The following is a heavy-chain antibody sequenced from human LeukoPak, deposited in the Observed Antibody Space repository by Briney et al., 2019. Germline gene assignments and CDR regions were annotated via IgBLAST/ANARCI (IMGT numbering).Heavy chain of an antibody. V-gene: IGHV1-18*01. CDR2: ISAYNGDK. CDR1: GYTFNSHG. Sequence: ASVKVSCKASGYTFNSHGISWVRRAPGQGLEWMGSISAYNGDKDFAQNFQGRLTMTTDTSTSTAYMELWSLRSDDTAVYYCARDTSPMVSPFDCWGQGTLVTVSS. CDR3: ARDTSPMVSPFDC. D-gene: IGHD5-18*01. J-gene: IGHJ4*02.